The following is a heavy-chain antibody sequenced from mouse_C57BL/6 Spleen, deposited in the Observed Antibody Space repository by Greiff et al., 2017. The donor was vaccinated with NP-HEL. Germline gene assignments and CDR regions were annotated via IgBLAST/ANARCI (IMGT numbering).Heavy chain of an antibody. V-gene: IGHV1-80*01. D-gene: IGHD4-1*01. J-gene: IGHJ4*01. Sequence: QVQLKESGAELVKPGASVKISCKASGYAFSSYWMNWVKQRPGKGLEWIGQIYPGDGDTNYNEKFKSKATLTVDKSSSTAYMQLSSLTSEDSAVYYCARRVGLYAMDYWGQGTSVTVSS. CDR3: ARRVGLYAMDY. CDR2: IYPGDGDT. CDR1: GYAFSSYW.